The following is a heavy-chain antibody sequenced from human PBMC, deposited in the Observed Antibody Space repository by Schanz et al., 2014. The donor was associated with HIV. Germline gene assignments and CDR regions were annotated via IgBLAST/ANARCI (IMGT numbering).Heavy chain of an antibody. Sequence: QVQLQESGPGLVKPSQTLSLTCTVSGDSISSGDHSWSWIRLPPGKGLEWIGNIDHSGSTYYNPSLKVRVTISVAMPKNQFSRKMTSGTAADTAVYYCASLSSHYFDHWGQGTLVTVSS. CDR3: ASLSSHYFDH. CDR2: IDHSGST. CDR1: GDSISSGDHS. V-gene: IGHV4-30-2*01. J-gene: IGHJ4*02.